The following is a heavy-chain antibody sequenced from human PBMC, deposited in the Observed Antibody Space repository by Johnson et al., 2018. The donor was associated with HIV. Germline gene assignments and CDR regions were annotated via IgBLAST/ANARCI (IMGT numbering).Heavy chain of an antibody. CDR3: ARDWDYYDASGYYYANMVDAFDV. CDR1: GFTFDEHG. CDR2: IAWNGATT. J-gene: IGHJ3*01. Sequence: VQLVESGGGLIQPGGSLRLSCAASGFTFDEHGMSWVRQAPGKGLEWVSGIAWNGATTGYEDSVKGRFTISRDNVKKSLYLQMNDLRAEDTALYYCARDWDYYDASGYYYANMVDAFDVWGQGTVVTVSS. D-gene: IGHD3-22*01. V-gene: IGHV3-20*04.